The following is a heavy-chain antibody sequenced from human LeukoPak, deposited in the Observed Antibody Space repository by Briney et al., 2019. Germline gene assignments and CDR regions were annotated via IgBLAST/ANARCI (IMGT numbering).Heavy chain of an antibody. CDR2: IKQDGSEK. J-gene: IGHJ5*02. V-gene: IGHV3-7*01. Sequence: PGGSLRLSCAASGFTFSSYWMSWVRQAPGKGLEWVANIKQDGSEKYYVDSVKGRFTISRDNAKNSLYLQMNSLRAEDTAVYYCARERDSSSWSAGWFDPWGQGTLVTVSS. D-gene: IGHD6-13*01. CDR3: ARERDSSSWSAGWFDP. CDR1: GFTFSSYW.